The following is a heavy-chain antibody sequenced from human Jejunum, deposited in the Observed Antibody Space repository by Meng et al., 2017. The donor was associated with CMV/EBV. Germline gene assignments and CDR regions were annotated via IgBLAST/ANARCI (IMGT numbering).Heavy chain of an antibody. D-gene: IGHD2-2*01. V-gene: IGHV3-48*03. CDR1: GFTSSSYE. Sequence: CEASGFTSSSYEMTWVRQAPGKGLEWVSYISSGSAIIYYADSVKGRFTISRDNAKSSLYLQMNSLRAEDTALYYCARAGWAAIGYWGQGTVVTVSS. J-gene: IGHJ4*02. CDR3: ARAGWAAIGY. CDR2: ISSGSAII.